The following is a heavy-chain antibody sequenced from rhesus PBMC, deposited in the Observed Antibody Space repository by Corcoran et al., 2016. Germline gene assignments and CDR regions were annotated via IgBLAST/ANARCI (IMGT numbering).Heavy chain of an antibody. CDR1: GGSISGGYY. Sequence: QVQLQESGPGLVKSSETLSLTCAVYGGSISGGYYWGWIRQYPGKGLGWIGNIYGKSAGTYYNPSLKSRVTVSKDTSKNQFSLKLSSVTAADTAVYYCTRDRYYFDSWGQGVLVTVSS. V-gene: IGHV4S7*01. CDR3: TRDRYYFDS. J-gene: IGHJ4*01. CDR2: IYGKSAGT.